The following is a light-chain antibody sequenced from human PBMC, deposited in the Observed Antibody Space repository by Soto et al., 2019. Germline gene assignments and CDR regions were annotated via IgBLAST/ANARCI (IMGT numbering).Light chain of an antibody. J-gene: IGLJ3*02. CDR1: SSDVGGYNY. Sequence: QSALTQPRSVSGSPGQSVTISCTGTSSDVGGYNYVSWYQQHPGKAPKVMIYDVSKRPSGVPDRISGSKSGNTASLTISGIQAEDEADYYCCSYAGSYTWVFGGGTKLTVL. CDR2: DVS. CDR3: CSYAGSYTWV. V-gene: IGLV2-11*01.